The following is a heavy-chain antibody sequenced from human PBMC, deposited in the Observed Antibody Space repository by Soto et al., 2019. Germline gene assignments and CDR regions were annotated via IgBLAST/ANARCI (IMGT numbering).Heavy chain of an antibody. CDR1: GFTFSNAW. CDR3: TTELRNYDYIWGSWLD. CDR2: IKSKTDGGTT. D-gene: IGHD3-16*01. J-gene: IGHJ4*02. V-gene: IGHV3-15*01. Sequence: GGSLRLSCAASGFTFSNAWMSWVRQAPGKGLEWVGRIKSKTDGGTTDYAAPVKGRFTISRDDSKNTLYLQMNSLKTEDTAVYYCTTELRNYDYIWGSWLDWGQGTLVTVSS.